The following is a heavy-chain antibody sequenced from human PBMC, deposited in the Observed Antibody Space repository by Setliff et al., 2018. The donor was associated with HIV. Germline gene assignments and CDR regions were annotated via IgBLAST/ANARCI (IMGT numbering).Heavy chain of an antibody. J-gene: IGHJ4*02. V-gene: IGHV4-4*07. Sequence: TLSLTCTVSGGSVNTYYRTWIRQPAGRGLEWIGRIYMTGGTSSNPSLRGRVIMSLDTSKTQSSLKLSSVTAADTAVYYCARATSSPGSTPDWGQGILVTVSS. CDR3: ARATSSPGSTPD. CDR1: GGSVNTYY. CDR2: IYMTGGT. D-gene: IGHD6-6*01.